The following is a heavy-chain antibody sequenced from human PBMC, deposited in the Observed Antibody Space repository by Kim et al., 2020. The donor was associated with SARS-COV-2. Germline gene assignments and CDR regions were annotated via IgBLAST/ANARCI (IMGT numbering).Heavy chain of an antibody. CDR2: GSNK. CDR3: AKTGRGFDY. V-gene: IGHV3-30*02. D-gene: IGHD1-26*01. Sequence: GSNKYYADSGKGRFTISRDNSKNTLYLQMNSLKPEDTAVYYCAKTGRGFDYWGQGTLVTVSS. J-gene: IGHJ4*02.